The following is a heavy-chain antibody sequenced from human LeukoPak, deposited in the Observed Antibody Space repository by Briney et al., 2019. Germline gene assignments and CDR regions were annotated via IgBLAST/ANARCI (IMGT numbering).Heavy chain of an antibody. CDR1: GDSISSSSYY. Sequence: TETLSLTCTVYGDSISSSSYYWGCIRQPPGKGLEWIGRIYYSVSTYDTPSLNRRVTISVDTCKNQFSLKLSSVTAAHTAVYYCAAGPREQQLGPLGYWGQGTLVTVSS. J-gene: IGHJ4*02. CDR3: AAGPREQQLGPLGY. V-gene: IGHV4-39*07. D-gene: IGHD6-13*01. CDR2: IYYSVST.